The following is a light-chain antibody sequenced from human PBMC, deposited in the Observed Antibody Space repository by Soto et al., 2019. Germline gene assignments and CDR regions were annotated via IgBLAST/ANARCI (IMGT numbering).Light chain of an antibody. Sequence: EIVMTQSPATLSVSPGERATLSCRASQSVSTNLAWYQQTPGQAPRLLIYDASTRATGIPDRFSGSGSGTEFSLTINSLQSEDFAVYYCHHYNNWWAFGQGTKVDIK. CDR3: HHYNNWWA. V-gene: IGKV3-15*01. CDR1: QSVSTN. CDR2: DAS. J-gene: IGKJ1*01.